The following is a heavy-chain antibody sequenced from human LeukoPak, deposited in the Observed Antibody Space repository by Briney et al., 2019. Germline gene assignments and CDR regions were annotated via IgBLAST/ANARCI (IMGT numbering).Heavy chain of an antibody. CDR1: GYTLTELS. Sequence: ASVKVSCKVSGYTLTELSMHWVRQAPGKGLEWMGGFDPEDGETIYAQKFQGRVTMTEDTSTDTAYMELSSLRSEDTAVYYCARGISKQWLVSRYYYYYGMDVWGQGTTVTVSS. CDR3: ARGISKQWLVSRYYYYYGMDV. J-gene: IGHJ6*02. D-gene: IGHD6-19*01. CDR2: FDPEDGET. V-gene: IGHV1-24*01.